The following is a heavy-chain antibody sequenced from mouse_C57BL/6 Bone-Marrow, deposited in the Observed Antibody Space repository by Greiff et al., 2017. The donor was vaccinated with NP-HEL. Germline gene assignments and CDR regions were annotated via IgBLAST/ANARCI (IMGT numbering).Heavy chain of an antibody. J-gene: IGHJ2*01. Sequence: QVQLQQPGAELVMPGASVKLSCKASGYTFTSYWMHWVKQRPGQGLEWIGEIDPSDSYNNYNQKLKGKSTLTVAKSSSTAYMQLSSLTSEDASVYYCARSAFSTSVGVFDYWGQGTTLTGSS. D-gene: IGHD1-1*01. CDR2: IDPSDSYN. CDR3: ARSAFSTSVGVFDY. CDR1: GYTFTSYW. V-gene: IGHV1-69*01.